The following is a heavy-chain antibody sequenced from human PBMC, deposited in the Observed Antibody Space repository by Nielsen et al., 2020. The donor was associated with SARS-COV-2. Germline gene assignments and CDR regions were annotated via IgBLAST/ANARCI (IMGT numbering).Heavy chain of an antibody. V-gene: IGHV4-30-2*01. CDR3: ARGPAPKPVPLGYCSSTSCLGYYYYMDV. J-gene: IGHJ6*03. D-gene: IGHD2-2*01. Sequence: RQAPGKGMEWIGYIYHSGSTYYNPSLKSRVTISVDRSKNQFSLKLSSVTAADTAVYYCARGPAPKPVPLGYCSSTSCLGYYYYMDVWGKGTTVTVSS. CDR2: IYHSGST.